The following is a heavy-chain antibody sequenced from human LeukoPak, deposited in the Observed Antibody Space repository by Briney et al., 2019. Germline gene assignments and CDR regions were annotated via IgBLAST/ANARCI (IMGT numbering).Heavy chain of an antibody. D-gene: IGHD6-13*01. CDR2: ISYDGSNK. CDR3: AKEYSSSWYPGMDV. Sequence: GRSLRLSCAASGFTFSSYGMHWVRQAPGKGLEWVAVISYDGSNKYYADSVKGRFTISRDNSKNTLYLQMNRLRAEDTAVYYCAKEYSSSWYPGMDVWGQGTTVTVSS. CDR1: GFTFSSYG. J-gene: IGHJ6*02. V-gene: IGHV3-30*18.